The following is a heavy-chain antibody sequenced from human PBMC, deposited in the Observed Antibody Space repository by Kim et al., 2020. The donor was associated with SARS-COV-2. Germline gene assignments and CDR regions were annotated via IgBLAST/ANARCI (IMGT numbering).Heavy chain of an antibody. CDR1: GVSISSYY. J-gene: IGHJ3*02. V-gene: IGHV4-59*08. D-gene: IGHD6-13*01. CDR2: IYYSGGT. CDR3: ATRSSAAGATDFAFDI. Sequence: SETLSLTCTASGVSISSYYWSWIRQPPGKGLEWIAYIYYSGGTNYNPSLMRGLTISVDTSKNHLLLKLISGTGADAAVYYCATRSSAAGATDFAFDIWG.